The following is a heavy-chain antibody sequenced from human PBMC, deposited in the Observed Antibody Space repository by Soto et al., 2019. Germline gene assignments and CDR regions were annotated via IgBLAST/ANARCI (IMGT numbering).Heavy chain of an antibody. D-gene: IGHD6-13*01. CDR1: GFGLIDFA. CDR3: AKSFSSNWYDYFNS. Sequence: EVDLLESGGGLVQPGGSLRLSCVASGFGLIDFAMSWVRQAPGKGLQWVSAISGSGSDTYYADSVKGRFTISRDTSKNTLYLQMNSLRAEDTALYYCAKSFSSNWYDYFNSWGQGNLVTVSS. CDR2: ISGSGSDT. V-gene: IGHV3-23*01. J-gene: IGHJ4*02.